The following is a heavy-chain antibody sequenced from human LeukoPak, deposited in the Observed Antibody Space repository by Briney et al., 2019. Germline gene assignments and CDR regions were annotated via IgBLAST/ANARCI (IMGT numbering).Heavy chain of an antibody. D-gene: IGHD3-10*01. CDR1: GGSFSGYY. CDR3: ARGVVRGVIYYGMDV. CDR2: INHSGST. V-gene: IGHV4-34*01. Sequence: SETLSLTCAVYGGSFSGYYWSWIRQPPGKGLEWIGEINHSGSTNYNPSLKSRVTISVDTSKNQFSLKLSSVTAADTAVYYCARGVVRGVIYYGMDVWGQGTTVTLSS. J-gene: IGHJ6*02.